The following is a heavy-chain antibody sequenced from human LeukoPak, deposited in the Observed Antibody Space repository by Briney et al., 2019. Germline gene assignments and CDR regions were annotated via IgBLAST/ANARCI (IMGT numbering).Heavy chain of an antibody. CDR2: ISSNGGST. D-gene: IGHD2-21*02. J-gene: IGHJ2*01. V-gene: IGHV3-64*01. CDR1: GFTFSSSA. Sequence: GGSLRLSCAASGFTFSSSAMHWVRQAPGKGLEYVSAISSNGGSTYYANSVKGRFTISRDNSKNTVFLQMGSLRTEDMAVYYCARGEPYCAGACPYWYLDIWGRGTLVTVSS. CDR3: ARGEPYCAGACPYWYLDI.